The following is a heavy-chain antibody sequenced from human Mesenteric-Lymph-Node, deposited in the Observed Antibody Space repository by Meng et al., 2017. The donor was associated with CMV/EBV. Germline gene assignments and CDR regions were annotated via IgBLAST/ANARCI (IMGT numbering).Heavy chain of an antibody. Sequence: SGFTISTYAMSCVRQAPGKGMEWVSRRYRTGGVTYYTDSVKGRFTSSRDNSKNTLYLQMNSLRAEDTAVYYCAKPASGGWYGTDFDSWSRGTLVTVSS. V-gene: IGHV3-23*03. D-gene: IGHD2-15*01. CDR3: AKPASGGWYGTDFDS. CDR2: RYRTGGVT. J-gene: IGHJ4*02. CDR1: GFTISTYA.